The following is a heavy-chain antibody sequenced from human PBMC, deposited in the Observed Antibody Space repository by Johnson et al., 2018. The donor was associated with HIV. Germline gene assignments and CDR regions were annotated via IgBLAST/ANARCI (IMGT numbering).Heavy chain of an antibody. V-gene: IGHV3-30*19. CDR3: TRESTEAFDI. CDR1: GFTFSSYG. CDR2: IWYDGSYK. J-gene: IGHJ3*02. Sequence: QVQLVESGGGVVQPGRSLRLSCAASGFTFSSYGMHWVRQAPGKGLEWVAVIWYDGSYKYYADSVKGRFTISRDNSKNTLYLQMNSLRAEDTAVYYCTRESTEAFDIWGQGTMVTVSS. D-gene: IGHD1-14*01.